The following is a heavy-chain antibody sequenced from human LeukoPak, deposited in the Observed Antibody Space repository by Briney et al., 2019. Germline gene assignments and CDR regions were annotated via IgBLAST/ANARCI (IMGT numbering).Heavy chain of an antibody. CDR1: GGSFSGYY. D-gene: IGHD5-18*01. J-gene: IGHJ5*02. CDR2: INHSGST. CDR3: ARLTLDTAMAPNWFDP. Sequence: SSETLSLTCAVYGGSFSGYYWSWIRQPPGKGLEWIGEINHSGSTNYNPSLKSRVTTSVDTSKNQFSLKLSSVTAADTAVYYCARLTLDTAMAPNWFDPWGQGTLVTVSS. V-gene: IGHV4-34*01.